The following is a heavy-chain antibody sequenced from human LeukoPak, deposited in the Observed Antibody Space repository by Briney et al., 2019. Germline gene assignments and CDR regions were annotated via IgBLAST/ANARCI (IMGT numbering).Heavy chain of an antibody. D-gene: IGHD3-22*01. CDR2: IIPIFGTA. J-gene: IGHJ1*01. CDR3: ARPNYDSSGYYLAEYFQH. CDR1: GYTFTSYG. V-gene: IGHV1-69*13. Sequence: GVSVKVSCKASGYTFTSYGISWVRQAPGQGLEWMGGIIPIFGTANYAQKFQGRVTITADESTSTAYMELSSLRSEDTAVYYCARPNYDSSGYYLAEYFQHWGQGTLVTVSS.